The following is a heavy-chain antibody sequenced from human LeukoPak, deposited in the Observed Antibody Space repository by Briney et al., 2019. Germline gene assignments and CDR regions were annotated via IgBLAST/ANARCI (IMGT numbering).Heavy chain of an antibody. D-gene: IGHD5-18*01. CDR2: IIPIFGTA. V-gene: IGHV1-69*13. J-gene: IGHJ4*02. CDR3: ARGIGDTARDY. Sequence: SVTVSCKASGGTFISYAISWVRQAPGQGLEWMGGIIPIFGTANYAQKFQGRVTITADESTSTAYMELSSLRSEDTAVYYCARGIGDTARDYWGQGTLVTVSS. CDR1: GGTFISYA.